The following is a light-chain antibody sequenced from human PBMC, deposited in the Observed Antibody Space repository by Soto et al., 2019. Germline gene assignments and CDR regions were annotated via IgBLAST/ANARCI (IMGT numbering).Light chain of an antibody. J-gene: IGLJ2*01. CDR3: SSYTSSSTVV. CDR2: EVS. V-gene: IGLV2-14*01. Sequence: QSALTQPASVSGSPGQSFTISCTGSSRDVGGYNYVSWYQQQPGKAPKLMIYEVSNRPSGVSNRFSGSKSGNTASLTISGLQAEDEADYYCSSYTSSSTVVFGGGTKLTVL. CDR1: SRDVGGYNY.